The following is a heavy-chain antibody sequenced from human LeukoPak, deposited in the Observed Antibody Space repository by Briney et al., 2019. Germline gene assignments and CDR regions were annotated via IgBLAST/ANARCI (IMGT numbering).Heavy chain of an antibody. CDR2: IYWNDDK. CDR1: GFSLSTSGVG. Sequence: SGPTLVNPTQTLTLTCTFSGFSLSTSGVGVGWIRQPPGKALDRLGLIYWNDDKCYSRSLKSRITSTKDTSKNQVVLRMTNMGPVDTATYYCANVGDSNRSGQWGQGNLVTVSA. J-gene: IGHJ4*02. D-gene: IGHD6-19*01. V-gene: IGHV2-5*01. CDR3: ANVGDSNRSGQ.